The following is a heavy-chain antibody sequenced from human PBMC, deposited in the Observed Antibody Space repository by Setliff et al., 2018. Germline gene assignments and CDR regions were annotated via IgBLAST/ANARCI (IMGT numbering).Heavy chain of an antibody. CDR1: GFAFTSYD. CDR2: SKSKTAGGAI. D-gene: IGHD2-2*02. CDR3: TTDRAACSGSSCYNGFDV. J-gene: IGHJ3*01. V-gene: IGHV3-15*01. Sequence: ETLSLSCTASGFAFTSYDMTWVRQAPGKGLEWVGRSKSKTAGGAIDYAAPVKGRFTISRDDSKNTLYLQMSSLKTEDTAMYYCTTDRAACSGSSCYNGFDVWGQGTMVTVSS.